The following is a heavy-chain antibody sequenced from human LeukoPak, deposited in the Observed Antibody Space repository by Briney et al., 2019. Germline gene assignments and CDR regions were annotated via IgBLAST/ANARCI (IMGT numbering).Heavy chain of an antibody. V-gene: IGHV1-58*02. D-gene: IGHD3-22*01. CDR2: IVVGSGNS. J-gene: IGHJ4*02. CDR3: AADGTYYYDSSGYDFDY. Sequence: ASVKVSCKASGFTFTSSAMQWVRQARGQRLEWIGWIVVGSGNSNYAQKFQERVTITRDMSTSTAYMELSSLRSEDTAVYYCAADGTYYYDSSGYDFDYWGQGTLVTVSS. CDR1: GFTFTSSA.